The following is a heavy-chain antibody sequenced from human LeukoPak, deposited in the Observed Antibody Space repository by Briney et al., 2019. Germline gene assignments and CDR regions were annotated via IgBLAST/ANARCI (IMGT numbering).Heavy chain of an antibody. CDR1: GGSISSFY. CDR2: IHYTGFT. V-gene: IGHV4-59*08. J-gene: IGHJ4*02. D-gene: IGHD3-22*01. CDR3: ARHPGYYDSSGYYQQVFRYYFDY. Sequence: SETLSLTCTVSGGSISSFYWSWIRQPPGKGLEWIGYIHYTGFTIYNPSLKSRVTISVDTSKNQFSLRLNSMTAADTAVYYCARHPGYYDSSGYYQQVFRYYFDYWGQGTLVTVSS.